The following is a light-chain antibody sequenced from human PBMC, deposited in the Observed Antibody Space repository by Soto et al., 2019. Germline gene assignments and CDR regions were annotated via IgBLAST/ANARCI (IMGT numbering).Light chain of an antibody. CDR1: QSVLYNSNNKNF. CDR2: WAS. V-gene: IGKV4-1*01. CDR3: QQYFGTPPT. Sequence: DIVMTQSPDSLAVSLGERATINCKSSQSVLYNSNNKNFLAWYQQRPGQPPKLLIYWASTREPGVPDRFSGSGSGTDFTLTISSLQAEDVAVYYCQQYFGTPPTFGRGTKVEIK. J-gene: IGKJ2*01.